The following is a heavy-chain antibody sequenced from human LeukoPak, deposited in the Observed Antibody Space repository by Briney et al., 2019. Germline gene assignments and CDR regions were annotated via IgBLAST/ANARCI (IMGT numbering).Heavy chain of an antibody. J-gene: IGHJ4*02. CDR2: IYYSGST. CDR3: ARGGSYGSR. V-gene: IGHV4-39*07. D-gene: IGHD5-18*01. Sequence: SETLSLTCTVSGGSISSSSYYWGWIRQPPGKGLEWIGSIYYSGSTYYNPSLKSRVTISVDTSKNQFSLKLTSVTAADTAVYYCARGGSYGSRWGQGTLVTVSS. CDR1: GGSISSSSYY.